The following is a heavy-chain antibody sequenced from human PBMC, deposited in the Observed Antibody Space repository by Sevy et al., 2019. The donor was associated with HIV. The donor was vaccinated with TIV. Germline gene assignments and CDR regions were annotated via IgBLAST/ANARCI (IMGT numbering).Heavy chain of an antibody. CDR3: ATHAGIAAAGRVSDY. CDR2: IRNRADGYTT. CDR1: GFTFSDHY. J-gene: IGHJ4*02. D-gene: IGHD6-13*01. V-gene: IGHV3-72*01. Sequence: GGSLRLSCTASGFTFSDHYMEWVRQAPGKGLEWVGRIRNRADGYTTEYAASVKGRFTISRDDSKNSLYLLMNSLKTEDTAVYYCATHAGIAAAGRVSDYWGQGTLVTVSS.